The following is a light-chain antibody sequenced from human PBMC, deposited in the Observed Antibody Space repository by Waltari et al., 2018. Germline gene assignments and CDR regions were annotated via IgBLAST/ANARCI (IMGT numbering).Light chain of an antibody. V-gene: IGLV2-14*01. CDR3: SSYTSTWV. Sequence: QSALTQSASVSGSPGQSITISCTGTSSDFAVFNYVSWYQQHPGKAPQLMIYDVSKRPAGVSNRLSGSKAGNTASLTISGLQAEDEADYYCSSYTSTWVFGGGTKLTVL. J-gene: IGLJ3*02. CDR1: SSDFAVFNY. CDR2: DVS.